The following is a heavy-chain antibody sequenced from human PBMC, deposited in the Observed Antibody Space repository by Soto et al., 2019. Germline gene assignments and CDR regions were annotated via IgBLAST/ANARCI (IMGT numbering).Heavy chain of an antibody. Sequence: QVQLVRSGAEVKKPGSSVKVSCKASGGTFSSYSINWVRQAPGQGLEWMGEIIPIFGTANYAQKFQGRVTITADEATSTAYVELSSLRSEDTAVYYCARDGGRHSGGIDYRGKGTLVTVS. CDR3: ARDGGRHSGGIDY. D-gene: IGHD1-26*01. J-gene: IGHJ4*02. CDR1: GGTFSSYS. V-gene: IGHV1-69*01. CDR2: IIPIFGTA.